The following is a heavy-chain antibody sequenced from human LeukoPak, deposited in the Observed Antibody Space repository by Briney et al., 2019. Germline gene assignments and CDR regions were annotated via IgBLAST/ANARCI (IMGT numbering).Heavy chain of an antibody. CDR1: GFIFSSYW. Sequence: GGSLRLSCAASGFIFSSYWMTWVRQAPRKGLEWVATIRYDGDERFYVDSVTGRFTISRDNAKNSLFLHMNSLAAEDAAVYYCVRESFSRGDFNWGQGTLVSVSS. CDR3: VRESFSRGDFN. V-gene: IGHV3-7*01. D-gene: IGHD7-27*01. CDR2: IRYDGDER. J-gene: IGHJ4*02.